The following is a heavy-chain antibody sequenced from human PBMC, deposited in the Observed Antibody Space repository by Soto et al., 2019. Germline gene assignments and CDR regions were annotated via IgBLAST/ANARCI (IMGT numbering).Heavy chain of an antibody. V-gene: IGHV1-8*01. CDR1: GYTFTSYD. CDR3: ARTLYYDFWSGYYTTLGY. D-gene: IGHD3-3*01. CDR2: MNPNSGNT. J-gene: IGHJ4*02. Sequence: QVQLVQSGAEVKKPGASVKVSCKASGYTFTSYDINWVRQATGQGLEWMGWMNPNSGNTGYAQKFQGRVTMTRNTSISTAYMELSSLRSEDTAVYYCARTLYYDFWSGYYTTLGYCGQGPWSPSPQ.